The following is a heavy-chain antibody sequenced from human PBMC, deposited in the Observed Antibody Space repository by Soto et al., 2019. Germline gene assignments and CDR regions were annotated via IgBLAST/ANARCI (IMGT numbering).Heavy chain of an antibody. CDR2: YDPEDAKT. J-gene: IGHJ4*02. Sequence: ASVKVSCKLSGYTLLELSIHWVRQAPGKGREWMGGYDPEDAKTIYAQKSQGRVIMTEDTSTNTAYLEVRCLRYEDTAVYYCASQNWRWREQFDHWGQGTLVTVSS. D-gene: IGHD1-1*01. CDR3: ASQNWRWREQFDH. V-gene: IGHV1-24*01. CDR1: GYTLLELS.